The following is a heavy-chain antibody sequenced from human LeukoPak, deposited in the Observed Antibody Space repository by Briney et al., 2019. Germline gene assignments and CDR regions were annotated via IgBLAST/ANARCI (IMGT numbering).Heavy chain of an antibody. CDR1: GGSISSGGYY. CDR2: IYYSGST. D-gene: IGHD5-24*01. J-gene: IGHJ4*02. Sequence: SETLSLTCTVSGGSISSGGYYWSWIRQHPGKGLEWIGSIYYSGSTYYNPSLKSRVTISVDTSKNQFSLKLSSVTAADTAVYYCARDREDGYNFDYWGQGTLVTVSS. V-gene: IGHV4-39*07. CDR3: ARDREDGYNFDY.